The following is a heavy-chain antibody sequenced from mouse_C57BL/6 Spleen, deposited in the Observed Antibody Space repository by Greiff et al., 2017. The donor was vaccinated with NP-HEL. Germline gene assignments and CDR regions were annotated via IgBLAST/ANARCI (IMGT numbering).Heavy chain of an antibody. V-gene: IGHV1-66*01. CDR1: GYSFTSYY. J-gene: IGHJ3*01. CDR3: AREPDSSGYWVAY. D-gene: IGHD3-2*02. CDR2: IYPGSGNT. Sequence: QVQLQQSGPELVKPGASVKISCKASGYSFTSYYIHWVKQRPGQGLEWIGWIYPGSGNTKYNEKFKGKATLTADTSSSTAYMQLSSLTSEDSAVYYCAREPDSSGYWVAYWGQGTLVTVSA.